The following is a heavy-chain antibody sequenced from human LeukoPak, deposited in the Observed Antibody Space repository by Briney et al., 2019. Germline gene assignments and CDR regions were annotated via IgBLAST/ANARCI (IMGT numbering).Heavy chain of an antibody. D-gene: IGHD2-8*01. J-gene: IGHJ4*02. CDR2: LRYDGSNK. Sequence: GGSLRLSCAASGFTFSSYGMHWVRQAPGKGLEWVAFLRYDGSNKYYADSVKGRFTISRDNSKNTLYLQMNSLRAEDTAVYYCAKDLRPKDYIVLMVYAIGFWGQGTLVTVSS. CDR1: GFTFSSYG. V-gene: IGHV3-30*02. CDR3: AKDLRPKDYIVLMVYAIGF.